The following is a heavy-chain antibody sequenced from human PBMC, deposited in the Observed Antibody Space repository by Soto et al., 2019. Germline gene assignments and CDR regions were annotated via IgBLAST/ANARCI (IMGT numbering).Heavy chain of an antibody. CDR1: VGTFSNYG. J-gene: IGHJ6*02. CDR2: IVPIFGA. Sequence: QVQLVQSGAEVKKPGSSVKVSCKSSVGTFSNYGFSWVRQAPGQARECMGVIVPIFGAEHPQKFQGRVTITADESTNTVFMEMRGLRSEDTAVYYCARGGSDYEGSGYYQGHVWGQGTTVTVSS. V-gene: IGHV1-69*12. CDR3: ARGGSDYEGSGYYQGHV. D-gene: IGHD3-22*01.